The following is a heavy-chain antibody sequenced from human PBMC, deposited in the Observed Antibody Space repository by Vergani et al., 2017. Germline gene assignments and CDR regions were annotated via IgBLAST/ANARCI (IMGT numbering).Heavy chain of an antibody. CDR1: GFTFSSYS. V-gene: IGHV3-48*01. J-gene: IGHJ3*02. Sequence: EVQLVESGGGLVQPGGSLRLSCAASGFTFSSYSMNWVRQAPGKGLEWVSYITSSSSTIYYADSVKGRFTISRDNAKNSLYLQMNSLRAEDTAVYYCARDGSGYCSSTSCQETDAFDIWGQGTMVTVSS. CDR3: ARDGSGYCSSTSCQETDAFDI. D-gene: IGHD2-2*01. CDR2: ITSSSSTI.